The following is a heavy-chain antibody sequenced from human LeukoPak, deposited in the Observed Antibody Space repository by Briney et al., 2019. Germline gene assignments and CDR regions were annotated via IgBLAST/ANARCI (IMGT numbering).Heavy chain of an antibody. Sequence: PSETLFLTCTVSGGSFSSGSYYWSWIRQPPGTGLEWIGYIYYSGNTNYNPSLKSRVTISVDTSKNQFSLKLSSVTAADTAVYYCARGRTYRSSSWFDPWGQGTLVTVSS. D-gene: IGHD6-6*01. V-gene: IGHV4-61*01. J-gene: IGHJ5*02. CDR2: IYYSGNT. CDR1: GGSFSSGSYY. CDR3: ARGRTYRSSSWFDP.